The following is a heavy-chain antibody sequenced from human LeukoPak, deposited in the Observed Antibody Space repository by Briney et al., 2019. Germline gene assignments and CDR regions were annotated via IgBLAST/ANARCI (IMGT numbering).Heavy chain of an antibody. J-gene: IGHJ4*02. D-gene: IGHD2/OR15-2a*01. Sequence: EASVKVSCKSSGFTFSDYYIHWVRQAPGHGLEWMGYVNPHRGVRSSPQKFQGRVTMTPDTSISAVYMELSSLTSDDTAIYYCVREGNDLLSKNFDYWGQGTLVTVSS. CDR2: VNPHRGVR. V-gene: IGHV1-2*02. CDR1: GFTFSDYY. CDR3: VREGNDLLSKNFDY.